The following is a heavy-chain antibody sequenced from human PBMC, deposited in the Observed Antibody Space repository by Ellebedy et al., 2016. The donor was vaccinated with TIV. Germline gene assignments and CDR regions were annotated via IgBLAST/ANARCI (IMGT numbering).Heavy chain of an antibody. V-gene: IGHV3-69-1*01. Sequence: GGSLRLXCAASGFTFSDYYMSWIRQAPGKGLEWVSYISSSSTIYYADSVKGRFTISRDNAKNSLYLQMNSLRAEDTAVYYCASSVRGNWFDPWGQGTLVTVSS. CDR3: ASSVRGNWFDP. J-gene: IGHJ5*02. CDR1: GFTFSDYY. D-gene: IGHD3-10*01. CDR2: ISSSSTI.